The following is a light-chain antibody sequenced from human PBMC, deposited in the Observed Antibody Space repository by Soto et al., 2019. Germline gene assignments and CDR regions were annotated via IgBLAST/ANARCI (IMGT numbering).Light chain of an antibody. CDR1: QSVSSN. Sequence: EIVMTQSPATLSVSPGERATLSCRASQSVSSNLAWYQQKPGQAPRLLIYGASTRATGIPARFSGSGSGTEFTLTISSLQSEDFEVYYCQQSNIWPPSTFGPGTKVASK. CDR2: GAS. J-gene: IGKJ3*01. CDR3: QQSNIWPPST. V-gene: IGKV3-15*01.